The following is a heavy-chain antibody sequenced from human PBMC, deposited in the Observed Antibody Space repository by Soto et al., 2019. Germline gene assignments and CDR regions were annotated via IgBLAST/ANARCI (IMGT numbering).Heavy chain of an antibody. CDR1: GYTFTGYY. J-gene: IGHJ3*02. Sequence: GASVKVSCKASGYTFTGYYMYWVRHAPGQGLEWMGWINPNSGGTNYAQKFQGWVTMTRDTSISTAYMELSRLRSDDTAVYYCARSFVGATDAFDIWGQGTMVTVSS. V-gene: IGHV1-2*04. CDR2: INPNSGGT. CDR3: ARSFVGATDAFDI. D-gene: IGHD1-26*01.